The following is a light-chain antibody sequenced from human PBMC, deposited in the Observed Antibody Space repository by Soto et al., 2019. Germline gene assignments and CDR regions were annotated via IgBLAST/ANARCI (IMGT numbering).Light chain of an antibody. CDR3: SSYTSNSTYLV. CDR2: EVS. Sequence: QSALTQPASVSGSPGQSITISCAGTSSDVGGYNFVSWYQQHPGKAPKLMIFEVSNRPSGVSNRFSGSKSGNTASLTISGLQAEDEALYCCSSYTSNSTYLVFGGGTKLTVL. V-gene: IGLV2-14*01. CDR1: SSDVGGYNF. J-gene: IGLJ2*01.